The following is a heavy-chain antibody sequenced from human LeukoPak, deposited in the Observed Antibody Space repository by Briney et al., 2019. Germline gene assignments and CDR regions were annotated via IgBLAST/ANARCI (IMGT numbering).Heavy chain of an antibody. CDR1: RGSVTSYY. V-gene: IGHV4-59*02. D-gene: IGHD2-15*01. J-gene: IGHJ3*02. CDR2: VYFSGDT. CDR3: ARDPSHHSGTFDI. Sequence: SETLSLTCTVSRGSVTSYYWSWIRQPPGKGLEWIGDVYFSGDTKYNPSLQSRVTISLDTSQNQFSLRLGSVTAADTAVYYCARDPSHHSGTFDIWGQGTMVTVSS.